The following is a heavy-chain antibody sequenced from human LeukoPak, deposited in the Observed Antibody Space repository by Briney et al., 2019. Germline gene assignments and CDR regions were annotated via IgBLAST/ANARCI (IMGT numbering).Heavy chain of an antibody. CDR2: ISHSGSS. Sequence: SETLSLTCAVYGGPFRGFFWSWIRQAPGKGLEWIGEISHSGSSNYNPSLKSRITISVDTSKSQFSLRLTSVTAADTAVYYCARGIFYDRRNQYIWFDLWGQGTLVTVSS. D-gene: IGHD5/OR15-5a*01. J-gene: IGHJ5*02. V-gene: IGHV4-34*01. CDR1: GGPFRGFF. CDR3: ARGIFYDRRNQYIWFDL.